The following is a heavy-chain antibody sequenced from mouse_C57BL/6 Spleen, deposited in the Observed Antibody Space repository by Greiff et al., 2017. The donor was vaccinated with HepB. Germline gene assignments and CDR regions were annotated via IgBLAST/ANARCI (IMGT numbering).Heavy chain of an antibody. Sequence: EVQLQQSGPELVKPGASVKISCKASGYSFTGYYMNWVKQSPEKSLEWIGEINPSTGGTTYNQKFKAKATLTVDKSSSTAYMQLKSLTSEDSAVYYCARMGDYDGYFDVWGTGTTVTVSS. J-gene: IGHJ1*03. V-gene: IGHV1-42*01. CDR1: GYSFTGYY. CDR2: INPSTGGT. CDR3: ARMGDYDGYFDV. D-gene: IGHD2-4*01.